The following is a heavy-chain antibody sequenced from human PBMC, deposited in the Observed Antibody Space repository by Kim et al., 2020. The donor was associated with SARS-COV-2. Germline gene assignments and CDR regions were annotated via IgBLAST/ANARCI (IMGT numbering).Heavy chain of an antibody. J-gene: IGHJ4*02. CDR3: ARHHHSSGDY. V-gene: IGHV4-59*08. D-gene: IGHD3-22*01. Sequence: SETLSLTCTVSGGSISSYYWSWIRQPPGKGLEWIGYIYYSGSTNYNPSPKSRVTISVDTSKNQSSLQLSSVTAADTAAYYCARHHHSSGDYWCQGTLVTV. CDR2: IYYSGST. CDR1: GGSISSYY.